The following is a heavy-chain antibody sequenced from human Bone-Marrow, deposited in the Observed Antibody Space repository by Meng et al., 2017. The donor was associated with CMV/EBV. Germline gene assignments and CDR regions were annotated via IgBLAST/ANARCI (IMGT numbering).Heavy chain of an antibody. CDR3: ARADYYDSSGYYFDY. J-gene: IGHJ4*02. V-gene: IGHV1-46*01. CDR1: GDTFTSYY. CDR2: INPSGGST. Sequence: SGDTFTSYYMHWVRQAPGKGIEWMGRINPSGGSTSYAQKFQGRVTMTRDTSTSTVYMELSSLRSEDTAVYYCARADYYDSSGYYFDYWGQGTLVTVSS. D-gene: IGHD3-22*01.